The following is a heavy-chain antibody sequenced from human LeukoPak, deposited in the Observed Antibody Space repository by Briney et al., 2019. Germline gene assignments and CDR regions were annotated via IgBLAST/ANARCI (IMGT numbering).Heavy chain of an antibody. J-gene: IGHJ6*03. V-gene: IGHV3-11*04. Sequence: GRSLRLSCAASGFTFSDYHMTWIRQAPGKGLEWVSYISNSDDSINYADSVSGRFTISRDNAKSSVYLQMNSLRVEDTAVYYCARAPAVYFFYIDVWGEGTTVTVSS. CDR2: ISNSDDSI. CDR1: GFTFSDYH. CDR3: ARAPAVYFFYIDV.